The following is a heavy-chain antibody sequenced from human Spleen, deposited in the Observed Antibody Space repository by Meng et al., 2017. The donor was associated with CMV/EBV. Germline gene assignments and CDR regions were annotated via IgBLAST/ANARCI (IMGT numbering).Heavy chain of an antibody. CDR1: GFTFSPFA. V-gene: IGHV3-30*04. D-gene: IGHD3-3*01. CDR2: ISYEGSNQ. J-gene: IGHJ4*02. CDR3: ARVHDFWSGPPDY. Sequence: AASGFTFSPFAMGWVRQAPGQGLEWVAAISYEGSNQYYADSVKGRFTISRDNSKDTLYLQMNSLRAEDTAVYYCARVHDFWSGPPDYWGQGTLVTVSS.